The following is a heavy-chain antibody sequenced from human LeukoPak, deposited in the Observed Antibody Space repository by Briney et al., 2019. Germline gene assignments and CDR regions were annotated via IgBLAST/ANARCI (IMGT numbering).Heavy chain of an antibody. V-gene: IGHV4-38-2*01. J-gene: IGHJ5*02. D-gene: IGHD2-15*01. Sequence: SETLSLTCAVSGYSISGGYYWGWIRQPPGKGLEWIGSIYHSGSTYYNPSLKSRVTISVDTSKNQFSLKLSSVTAADTAVYYCARQIVAAINWFDPWGQGTLVTASS. CDR2: IYHSGST. CDR3: ARQIVAAINWFDP. CDR1: GYSISGGYY.